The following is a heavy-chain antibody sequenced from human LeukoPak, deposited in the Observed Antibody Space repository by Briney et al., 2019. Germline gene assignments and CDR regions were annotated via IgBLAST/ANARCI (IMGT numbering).Heavy chain of an antibody. CDR2: ITPGGGT. V-gene: IGHV3-23*01. J-gene: IGHJ6*02. D-gene: IGHD1-14*01. Sequence: TGGSLRLSCAASEFTFSSYVMAWVRQAPGKGLEWVSTITPGGGTYYADSVKGRFTISRDNSKNTLYLQMNSLRPEDTAIYYCASDRVFYGLDVWGQGTTVTVSS. CDR1: EFTFSSYV. CDR3: ASDRVFYGLDV.